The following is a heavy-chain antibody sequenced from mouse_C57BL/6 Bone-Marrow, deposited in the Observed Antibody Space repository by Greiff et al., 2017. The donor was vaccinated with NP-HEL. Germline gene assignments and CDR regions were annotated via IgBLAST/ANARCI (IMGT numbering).Heavy chain of an antibody. V-gene: IGHV14-4*01. CDR2: IDPENGDT. CDR1: GFNIKDDY. CDR3: TGGLGAWFAY. Sequence: VQLQQSGAELVRPGASVKLSCTASGFNIKDDYMHWVKQRPEQGLEWIGWIDPENGDTEYASKFQGKATITADTSSNTAYLQLSSLTSEDTAVYYCTGGLGAWFAYGGQGTLVTVSA. D-gene: IGHD2-4*01. J-gene: IGHJ3*01.